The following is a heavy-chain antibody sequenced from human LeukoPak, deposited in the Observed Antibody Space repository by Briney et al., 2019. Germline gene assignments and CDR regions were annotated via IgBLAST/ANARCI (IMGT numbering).Heavy chain of an antibody. CDR2: ISSSGSTI. Sequence: GGSLRLSCAASGFTFSSYEMNWVRQAPGKGLEWVSYISSSGSTIYYADSVKGRFTISRDNSKNTLYLQMNSLRAEDTAVYYCAKEGITIFGVVRLDYYYYMDVWGKGTTVTVSS. V-gene: IGHV3-48*03. CDR1: GFTFSSYE. J-gene: IGHJ6*03. CDR3: AKEGITIFGVVRLDYYYYMDV. D-gene: IGHD3-3*01.